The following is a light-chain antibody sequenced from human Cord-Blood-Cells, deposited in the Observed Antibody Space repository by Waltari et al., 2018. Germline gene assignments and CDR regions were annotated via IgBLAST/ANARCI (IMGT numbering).Light chain of an antibody. Sequence: QSALTQPASVSGSPGQSITISCTGTSSDVGGYNYVSWYQQHPGKAPKLMIYDVSNRSSGVSNRFSGSKSGNTASLTISGLQAEDEADYYRSSYTSSSTWVFGGGTKLTVL. V-gene: IGLV2-14*03. CDR2: DVS. CDR1: SSDVGGYNY. J-gene: IGLJ3*02. CDR3: SSYTSSSTWV.